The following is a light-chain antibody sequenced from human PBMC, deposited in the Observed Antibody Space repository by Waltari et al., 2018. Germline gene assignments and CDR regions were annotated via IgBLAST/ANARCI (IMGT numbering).Light chain of an antibody. CDR1: QDISHY. V-gene: IGKV1-33*01. J-gene: IGKJ2*01. Sequence: DIQVTKSPSSLSASVGDRVSITCQASQDISHYLNCYQQRPGKAPKVLIYDATLLKIGVPSRFSGSGSGTDFTFAITSLQPEDAATYYCQHFDNLLFTFGQGTKLEI. CDR3: QHFDNLLFT. CDR2: DAT.